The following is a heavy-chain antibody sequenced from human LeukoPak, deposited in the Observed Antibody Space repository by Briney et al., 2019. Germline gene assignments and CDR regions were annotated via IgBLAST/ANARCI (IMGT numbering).Heavy chain of an antibody. J-gene: IGHJ3*02. Sequence: SETLSFTCTVSGGSISSGGYFWSWIRQPPGKGLEWIGNIYHSGSTYDNPSLKSRVTISVDRSKNQFSLKLSSVTAADTAVYYCARDSSGYDAFDIWGQGTMVTVSS. CDR1: GGSISSGGYF. D-gene: IGHD6-19*01. CDR2: IYHSGST. CDR3: ARDSSGYDAFDI. V-gene: IGHV4-30-2*01.